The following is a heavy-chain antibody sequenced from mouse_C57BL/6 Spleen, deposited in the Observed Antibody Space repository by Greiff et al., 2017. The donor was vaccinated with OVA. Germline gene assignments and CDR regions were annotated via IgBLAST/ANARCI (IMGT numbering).Heavy chain of an antibody. CDR3: ARRSSSRYFDY. CDR1: GYTFTNYW. J-gene: IGHJ2*01. CDR2: IYPGGGYT. Sequence: QVHVKQSGAELVRPGTSVKMSCKASGYTFTNYWIGWAKQRPGHGLEWIGDIYPGGGYTNYNEQFKGKATLTADKSSSTAYMQFSSLTSEDSAIYYCARRSSSRYFDYWGQGTTLTVSS. D-gene: IGHD1-1*01. V-gene: IGHV1-63*01.